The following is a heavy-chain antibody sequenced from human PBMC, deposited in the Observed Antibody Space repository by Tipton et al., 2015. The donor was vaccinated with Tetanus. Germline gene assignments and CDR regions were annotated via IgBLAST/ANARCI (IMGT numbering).Heavy chain of an antibody. Sequence: SLRLSCAASGFTFDDYSMPWVRQVPGQGLEWVSGISWNGASIDYADSVKGRFTISRDNAKNSLYLQMNSLRPEDTAVYYCARYVATCTIGYWGQGSLVTVSS. CDR2: ISWNGASI. V-gene: IGHV3-9*01. CDR3: ARYVATCTIGY. J-gene: IGHJ4*02. D-gene: IGHD2-2*01. CDR1: GFTFDDYS.